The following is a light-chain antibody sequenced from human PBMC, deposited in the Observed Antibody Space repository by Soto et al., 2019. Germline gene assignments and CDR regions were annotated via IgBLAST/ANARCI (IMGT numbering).Light chain of an antibody. V-gene: IGLV2-14*01. CDR3: SSYTSSSTLA. Sequence: QSALTQPASVSGSPGQSMAISCTGTSSDVGGYNYVSWYQQHPGKAPKLIIYEVSNRPSGVSNRFSGSKSGNTASLTISGLQAEDEADYYCSSYTSSSTLAFGGGTKLTVL. CDR1: SSDVGGYNY. CDR2: EVS. J-gene: IGLJ3*02.